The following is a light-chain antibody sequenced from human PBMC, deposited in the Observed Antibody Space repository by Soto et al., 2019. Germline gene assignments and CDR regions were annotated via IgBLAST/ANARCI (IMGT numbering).Light chain of an antibody. Sequence: IQMTQSPSTLSASVGDRVTITCRASQNIDAWVAWYQQKPGKAPKVLIYKASSLESGVPSRFCGSGSGTEFTLTISRRQPDDSATYYCQRYNTYPLTFGGGTKVEIK. V-gene: IGKV1-5*03. CDR2: KAS. CDR1: QNIDAW. J-gene: IGKJ4*01. CDR3: QRYNTYPLT.